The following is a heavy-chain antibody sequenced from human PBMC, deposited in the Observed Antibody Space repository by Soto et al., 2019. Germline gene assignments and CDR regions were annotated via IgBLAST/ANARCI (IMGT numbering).Heavy chain of an antibody. D-gene: IGHD1-26*01. J-gene: IGHJ4*02. Sequence: QVQLVQSGAEVKKPGASVKVSCKASGYTFTSYAMHWVRQAPGQRLEWMGWINAGNGNTKYSQKFQGRVTITSDRSASPAYMELSSLRSEDTAVYSCARGEVRQVGFDYWGQGTLVTVSS. CDR1: GYTFTSYA. CDR2: INAGNGNT. V-gene: IGHV1-3*01. CDR3: ARGEVRQVGFDY.